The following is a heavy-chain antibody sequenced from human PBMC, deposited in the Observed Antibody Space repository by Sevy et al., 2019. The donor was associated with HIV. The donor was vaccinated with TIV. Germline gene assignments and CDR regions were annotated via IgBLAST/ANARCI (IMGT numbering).Heavy chain of an antibody. CDR1: GFSLSTSGVG. J-gene: IGHJ4*02. V-gene: IGHV2-5*01. D-gene: IGHD6-19*01. Sequence: SGPTLVKPTQTLTLTCTFSGFSLSTSGVGVGWIRQPPGKALEWLALIYWNDDKRYSPSLKSRLTIAKDTSKNQVVLTMTNMDPVDTATYYCAHRWGIAVAGPIDFDYWGQGTLVTVSS. CDR2: IYWNDDK. CDR3: AHRWGIAVAGPIDFDY.